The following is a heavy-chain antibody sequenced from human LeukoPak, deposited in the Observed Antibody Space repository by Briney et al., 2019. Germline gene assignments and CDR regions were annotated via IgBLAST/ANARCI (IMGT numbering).Heavy chain of an antibody. V-gene: IGHV4-4*07. Sequence: SQTLSLTCTVSGGSISSYYWSWIRQPAGKGLEWIGRIYTSGRTNYNPSLKSRGTMSVDTSKNQFSLKLSSVTAADTAVYYCARDLTTSLLNWFDPWGQGTLVTVSS. CDR1: GGSISSYY. D-gene: IGHD4-17*01. CDR3: ARDLTTSLLNWFDP. CDR2: IYTSGRT. J-gene: IGHJ5*02.